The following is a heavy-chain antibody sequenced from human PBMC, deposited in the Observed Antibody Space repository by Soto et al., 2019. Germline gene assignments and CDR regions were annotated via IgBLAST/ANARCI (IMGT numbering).Heavy chain of an antibody. J-gene: IGHJ5*02. CDR1: GYTFTNFG. D-gene: IGHD2-2*01. CDR2: ISAYTDTP. CDR3: ARVMPGVEAGFDP. Sequence: QVQLVQSGAEVKKPGASVKVSCRASGYTFTNFGVTWVRRAPGQGLEWMGWISAYTDTPNSAQKFQGRVTLPIDTSTRTAYMDLRSLTSDDTAVYYCARVMPGVEAGFDPWGQGTLVTVSS. V-gene: IGHV1-18*01.